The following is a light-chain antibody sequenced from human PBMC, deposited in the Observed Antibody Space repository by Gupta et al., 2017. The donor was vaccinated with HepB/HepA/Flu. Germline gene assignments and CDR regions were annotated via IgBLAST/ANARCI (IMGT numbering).Light chain of an antibody. Sequence: EIVMTQSPATLSVSPGERATLSCRASQSVSSNLAWYQQKPGQAPRLLIYGASTRATGIPARFSGSGSGTEFTLTISSRQSEDFAVYYCQHENNCLVTFGQGTKVEIK. CDR2: GAS. CDR1: QSVSSN. J-gene: IGKJ1*01. V-gene: IGKV3-15*01. CDR3: QHENNCLVT.